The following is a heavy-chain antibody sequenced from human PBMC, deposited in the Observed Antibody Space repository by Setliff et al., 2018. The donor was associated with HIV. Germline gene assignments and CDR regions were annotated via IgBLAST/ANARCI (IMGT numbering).Heavy chain of an antibody. D-gene: IGHD3-10*01. Sequence: GGSLRLSCAASGFTFSSYAMSWVRQAPGKGLEWVSAISGSGGSTYYADSVKGRFTISRDNSKNTLYLQMNSLRAEDTAVYYCARGRLLWSGSYYYYYMDVWGKGTTVTV. V-gene: IGHV3-23*01. CDR2: ISGSGGST. CDR1: GFTFSSYA. J-gene: IGHJ6*03. CDR3: ARGRLLWSGSYYYYYMDV.